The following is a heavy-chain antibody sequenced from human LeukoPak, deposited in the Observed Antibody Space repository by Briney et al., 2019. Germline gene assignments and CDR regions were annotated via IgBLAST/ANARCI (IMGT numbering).Heavy chain of an antibody. V-gene: IGHV4-38-2*02. CDR1: GYPLSSGYY. Sequence: SETLSLTCTVSGYPLSSGYYRGWIRQPPGKGLEGIGGIYHRGSTYYNPSLKSRVTISVDTSKNQFSLKLNSVTAADTAVYYCARYRNCGSDCYDAFDIWGQGTMVTVSS. CDR2: IYHRGST. J-gene: IGHJ3*02. CDR3: ARYRNCGSDCYDAFDI. D-gene: IGHD2-21*02.